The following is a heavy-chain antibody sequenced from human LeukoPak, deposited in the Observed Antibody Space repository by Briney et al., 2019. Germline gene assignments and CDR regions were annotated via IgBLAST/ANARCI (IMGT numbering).Heavy chain of an antibody. CDR2: ITANGGYT. V-gene: IGHV3-23*01. J-gene: IGHJ3*01. D-gene: IGHD4-17*01. CDR1: AFSFSKFA. CDR3: AKDPNGDYIGAFDF. Sequence: GGSLRLSCAASAFSFSKFALIWVRQAPGKGLEWVSAITANGGYTLYADAVKGRFTVSRDNPKNTLYLQINSLRPEDTAMYYCAKDPNGDYIGAFDFWGQGTMVTVSS.